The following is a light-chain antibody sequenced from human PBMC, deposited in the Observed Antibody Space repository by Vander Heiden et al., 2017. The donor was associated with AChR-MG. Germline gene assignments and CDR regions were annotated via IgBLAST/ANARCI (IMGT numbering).Light chain of an antibody. J-gene: IGLJ3*02. CDR2: AKS. CDR1: SPNIVAGYD. Sequence: QSVLTHPPSVSGAPGQRVTISCTRSSPNIVAGYDVNWYQQNPGTTPKLLIFAKSNRPPGVPDRFSGFKSGTSASLDITGLKAEDEAVYYCQSYDSGLSGSGVFGGGTTLTVL. CDR3: QSYDSGLSGSGV. V-gene: IGLV1-40*01.